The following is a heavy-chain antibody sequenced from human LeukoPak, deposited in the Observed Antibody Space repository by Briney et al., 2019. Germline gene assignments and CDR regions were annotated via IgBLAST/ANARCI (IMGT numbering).Heavy chain of an antibody. CDR3: ARLPYDYVWGSYRPDAFDI. CDR2: INHSGST. D-gene: IGHD3-16*02. J-gene: IGHJ3*02. V-gene: IGHV4-34*01. Sequence: SETLSLTCAVYGGSFSGYYWSWIRQPPGKGLEWIGEINHSGSTNYNPSLKSRVTISVDTSKNQFSLKLSSMTAADTAVYYCARLPYDYVWGSYRPDAFDIWGQGTMVTVSS. CDR1: GGSFSGYY.